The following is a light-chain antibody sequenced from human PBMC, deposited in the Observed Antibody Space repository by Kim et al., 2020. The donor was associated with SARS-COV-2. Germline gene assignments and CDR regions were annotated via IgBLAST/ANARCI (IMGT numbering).Light chain of an antibody. J-gene: IGKJ4*02. CDR1: QSVSSN. CDR2: GAS. Sequence: EIVMTQSPATLSVSPGERATLSCRASQSVSSNLAWYQQKPGQGPRLLIYGASTSATGIPARFSGSGYGTEFTLTISSLQSGDFTVYYCQQYNNWPPLTFGGGTKVDIK. V-gene: IGKV3-15*01. CDR3: QQYNNWPPLT.